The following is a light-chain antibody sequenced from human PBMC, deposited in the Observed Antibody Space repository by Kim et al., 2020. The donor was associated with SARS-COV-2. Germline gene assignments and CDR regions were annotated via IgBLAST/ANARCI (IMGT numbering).Light chain of an antibody. CDR3: SSYTGSSSVV. Sequence: QSALTQPASVSGSPGQSITISCTGTSSDIGGYNYVSWYQQHPGKAPKLMIYDVSQRPSGISNRFSGSKSGNTASLTISGLQAEDEADYYCSSYTGSSSVVFGGGTQLTVL. CDR2: DVS. V-gene: IGLV2-14*03. CDR1: SSDIGGYNY. J-gene: IGLJ2*01.